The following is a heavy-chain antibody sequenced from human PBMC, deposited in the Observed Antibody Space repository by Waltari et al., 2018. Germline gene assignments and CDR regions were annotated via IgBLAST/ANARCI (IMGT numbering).Heavy chain of an antibody. D-gene: IGHD6-19*01. CDR2: IIPIFGTA. J-gene: IGHJ5*02. V-gene: IGHV1-69*13. CDR3: ARDRGEQWLVRPDWFDP. Sequence: QVQLVQSGAEVKKPGSSVKVSCKASGGTFSSYAISWVRQAPGQGLEWMGGIIPIFGTANYAQKFQGRVTITADESTSTAYMELSSLRSEDTAVYYCARDRGEQWLVRPDWFDPWGQGTLVTVSS. CDR1: GGTFSSYA.